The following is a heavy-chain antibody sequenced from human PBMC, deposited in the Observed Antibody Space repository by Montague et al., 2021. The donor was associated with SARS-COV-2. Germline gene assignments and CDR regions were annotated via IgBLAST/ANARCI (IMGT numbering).Heavy chain of an antibody. J-gene: IGHJ4*02. Sequence: SETLSLTCTVSGDSVSSSDHCWGWIRQPPGKGLEWLGIVYYSGYTYYXPSVKGRVTISIDASKNQFSLKLNSLTATDTAIYHCARRRLREDYFDFWGQGTLLTVSS. CDR3: ARRRLREDYFDF. CDR2: VYYSGYT. CDR1: GDSVSSSDHC. D-gene: IGHD4-17*01. V-gene: IGHV4-39*01.